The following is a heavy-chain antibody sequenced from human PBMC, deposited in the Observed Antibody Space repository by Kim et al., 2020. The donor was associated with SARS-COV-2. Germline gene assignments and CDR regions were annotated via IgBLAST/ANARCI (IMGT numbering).Heavy chain of an antibody. Sequence: VKGRFTISRDNAKNSLYLQMNSLRAEDTAVYYCARAPGGDYGFYYYYYMDVWSKGTTVTVSS. V-gene: IGHV3-11*06. D-gene: IGHD4-17*01. CDR3: ARAPGGDYGFYYYYYMDV. J-gene: IGHJ6*03.